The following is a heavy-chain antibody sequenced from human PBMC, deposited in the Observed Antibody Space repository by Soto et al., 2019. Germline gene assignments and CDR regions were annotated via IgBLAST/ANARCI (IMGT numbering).Heavy chain of an antibody. CDR1: GGTFSSYT. Sequence: QVQLVQSGAEVKKPGSSVKVSCKASGGTFSSYTISWVRQAPGQGLEWMGRIIPILGIANYAQKFQGRVTITADKSTSTAYMELSSLRSEDTAVYYCARDSAMIVVVPGGAFVIWGQGTMVTVSS. V-gene: IGHV1-69*08. CDR2: IIPILGIA. J-gene: IGHJ3*02. CDR3: ARDSAMIVVVPGGAFVI. D-gene: IGHD3-22*01.